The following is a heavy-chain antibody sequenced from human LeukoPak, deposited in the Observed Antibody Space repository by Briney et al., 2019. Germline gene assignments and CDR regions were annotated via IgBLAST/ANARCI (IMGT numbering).Heavy chain of an antibody. D-gene: IGHD3-16*01. V-gene: IGHV3-11*01. Sequence: GGSLRLSCAASGFTFSDYYMSWIRQAPGKGLEWVSYISTSVGNRYYADSVQGRFTISRNNTKNSLYLQMNSLRAEDTAVYYCAKGYYDYVWGSYYFDYWGQGTLVTVSS. J-gene: IGHJ4*02. CDR1: GFTFSDYY. CDR3: AKGYYDYVWGSYYFDY. CDR2: ISTSVGNR.